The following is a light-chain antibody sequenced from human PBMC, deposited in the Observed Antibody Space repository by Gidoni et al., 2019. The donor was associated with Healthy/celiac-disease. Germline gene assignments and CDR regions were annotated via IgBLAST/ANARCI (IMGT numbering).Light chain of an antibody. J-gene: IGKJ2*01. CDR1: QSVRSY. Sequence: ESVLTQSPATLSSSPGERATLSCRASQSVRSYLTWYQQKPGQAPRLLIYDASNRDTGSTARFSGSGCGTDFTLTISSLAPEDFSVYYCQQRSNWPPYTFGQGTKLEIK. V-gene: IGKV3-11*01. CDR3: QQRSNWPPYT. CDR2: DAS.